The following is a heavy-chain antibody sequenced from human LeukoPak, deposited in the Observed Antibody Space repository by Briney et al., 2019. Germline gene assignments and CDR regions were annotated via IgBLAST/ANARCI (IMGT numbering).Heavy chain of an antibody. CDR2: VYYSGST. CDR3: VTTIGDYDILTGYYYYYFDY. J-gene: IGHJ4*02. CDR1: GGSISSYY. D-gene: IGHD3-9*01. V-gene: IGHV4-59*01. Sequence: SETLSLTCTVSGGSISSYYWSWIRQPPGKGLEWIGFVYYSGSTNYNPSLKSRVTMSIDTSKNQFSLTLSSVTAADTAVYYCVTTIGDYDILTGYYYYYFDYWGQGTLVTVSS.